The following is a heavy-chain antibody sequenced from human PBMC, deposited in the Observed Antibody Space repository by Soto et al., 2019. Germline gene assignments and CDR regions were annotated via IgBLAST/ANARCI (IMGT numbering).Heavy chain of an antibody. CDR1: GGSISSSSYY. CDR2: IYYSGST. V-gene: IGHV4-39*01. D-gene: IGHD1-26*01. CDR3: ARRPLLLVVGATDGDYYYYGMDV. J-gene: IGHJ6*02. Sequence: QLQLQESGPGLVKPSETLSLTCTVSGGSISSSSYYWGWIRQPPGKGLEWIGCIYYSGSTYYNPSLKSRDTISVDTSKNQFSLMQSSVTAADTAVYYCARRPLLLVVGATDGDYYYYGMDVWGQGTTVTLSS.